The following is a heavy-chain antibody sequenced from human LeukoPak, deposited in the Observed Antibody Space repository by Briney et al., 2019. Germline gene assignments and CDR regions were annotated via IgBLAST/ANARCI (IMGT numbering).Heavy chain of an antibody. CDR2: ISNGGGAT. J-gene: IGHJ5*02. CDR1: GYTFSPYW. CDR3: TRENYVPDS. D-gene: IGHD3-10*02. Sequence: PGGSLRLSCVASGYTFSPYWMSWVRQIPGKGLEWVASISNGGGATYYVDSVRDRFTISRDDAKNSLFLQMNGLRSDDTAVYYCTRENYVPDSWGQGTLVTVSS. V-gene: IGHV3-7*03.